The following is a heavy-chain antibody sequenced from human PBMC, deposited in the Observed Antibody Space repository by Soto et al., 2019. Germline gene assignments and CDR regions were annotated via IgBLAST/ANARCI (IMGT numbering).Heavy chain of an antibody. CDR3: VCFECGRTAVVTAMEANGY. CDR1: GFTFSSYW. V-gene: IGHV3-74*01. CDR2: VNSDESTT. D-gene: IGHD2-21*02. J-gene: IGHJ4*02. Sequence: VQLVASGGGLVQPGGSLRLSCAASGFTFSSYWMHWVRQGPGKGLVWVSRVNSDESTTSYADPVKGRFTISRDNAKNTLYLQMSSLRVDDTALYYCVCFECGRTAVVTAMEANGYWGQGTLVTVSS.